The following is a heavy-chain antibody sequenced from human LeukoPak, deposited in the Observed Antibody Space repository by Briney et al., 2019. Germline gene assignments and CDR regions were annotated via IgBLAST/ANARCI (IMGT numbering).Heavy chain of an antibody. V-gene: IGHV3-64D*09. D-gene: IGHD2-15*01. J-gene: IGHJ6*02. CDR1: ALIFSSYA. CDR3: VRGYSFGPYGMDV. Sequence: GGSLRLSCVASALIFSSYAMHWVRQAPGKGLEYVSAISDSGGSTYYADSVKGRFTISRDNSKNTLYLQMSSLRAEDTAVYFCVRGYSFGPYGMDVWGQGTTVTVSS. CDR2: ISDSGGST.